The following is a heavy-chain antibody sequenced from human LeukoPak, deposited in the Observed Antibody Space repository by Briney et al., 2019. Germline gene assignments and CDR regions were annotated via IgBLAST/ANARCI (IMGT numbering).Heavy chain of an antibody. CDR2: INPNSGGT. V-gene: IGHV1-2*02. D-gene: IGHD3-22*01. CDR3: ARAPFYYYDSSGYDI. Sequence: GASVKVSCKASGYTFTGYYMHWVRQAPGQGLEWMGWINPNSGGTNYAQKFQGRVTMTRDTSISTAYMELSRLRSDDTAVYYCARAPFYYYDSSGYDIWGQGTMVTVSS. CDR1: GYTFTGYY. J-gene: IGHJ3*02.